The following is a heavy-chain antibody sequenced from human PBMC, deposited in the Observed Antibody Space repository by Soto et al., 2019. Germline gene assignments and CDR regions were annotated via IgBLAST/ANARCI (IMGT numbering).Heavy chain of an antibody. CDR1: GYTFTSYG. D-gene: IGHD2-2*01. V-gene: IGHV1-18*01. CDR3: ARDDEDIGNVVVPAAIVPSGGEY. J-gene: IGHJ4*02. CDR2: ISAYNGNT. Sequence: QVQLVQSGAEVKKPGASVKVSCKASGYTFTSYGISWVRQAPGQGLEWMGWISAYNGNTNYAQKLQGRVTMTTDTSTSTAYMELRSLRSDDTAVYYCARDDEDIGNVVVPAAIVPSGGEYWGQGTLVTVSS.